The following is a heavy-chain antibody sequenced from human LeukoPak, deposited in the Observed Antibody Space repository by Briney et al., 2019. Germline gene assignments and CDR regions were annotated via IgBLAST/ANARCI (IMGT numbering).Heavy chain of an antibody. J-gene: IGHJ4*02. Sequence: GESLKISCKGSGYSFTNHWIAWVRQMPGKGLEWMGIIYPGDSDTRYSPSFQGQVTFSADKSISTAYLQWSSLKASDTAMYYCARLATMVRNPDYWGQGTLVTVSS. CDR3: ARLATMVRNPDY. CDR2: IYPGDSDT. D-gene: IGHD3-10*01. CDR1: GYSFTNHW. V-gene: IGHV5-51*01.